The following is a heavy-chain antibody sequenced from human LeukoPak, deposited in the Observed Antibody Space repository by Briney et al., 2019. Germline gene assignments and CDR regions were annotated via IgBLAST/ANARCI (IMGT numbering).Heavy chain of an antibody. V-gene: IGHV4-4*07. Sequence: SETLSLTCTVSGASISSYYWSWIRQPAGKGLEWIGRIYTSDSIDYNPSLKSRVSISKDTSKNQFSLKLSSVTAADTAVYYCARFHYGLDYWGQGTLVTVSS. CDR1: GASISSYY. CDR3: ARFHYGLDY. J-gene: IGHJ4*02. CDR2: IYTSDSI. D-gene: IGHD3-10*01.